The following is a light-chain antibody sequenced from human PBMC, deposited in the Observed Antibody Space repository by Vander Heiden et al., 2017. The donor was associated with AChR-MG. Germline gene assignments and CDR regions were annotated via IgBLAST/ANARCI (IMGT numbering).Light chain of an antibody. CDR2: AAS. V-gene: IGKV1-NL1*01. J-gene: IGKJ1*01. CDR3: QQYYSNPPWT. Sequence: DIQMTQPPSSLSASVGDRVTITCRASQGIINSLAWYQQKPGKAPKLLLYAASRLESGVPPRFSGSRSGTDYTLTISSLQPEDFATYYCQQYYSNPPWTFGQGTKVEIK. CDR1: QGIINS.